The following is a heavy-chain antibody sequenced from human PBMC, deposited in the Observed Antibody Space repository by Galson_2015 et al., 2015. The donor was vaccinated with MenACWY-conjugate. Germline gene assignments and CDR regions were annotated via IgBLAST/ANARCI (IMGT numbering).Heavy chain of an antibody. Sequence: SLRLSCAASGFTFSSYGMHWVRQAPGKGLGWVAVISYDGSNKYYADSVKGRFTISRDNSKNTLYLQMNSLRAEDTAVYYCAKDVGYCSSTSCFSFDYWGQGTLVTVSS. CDR3: AKDVGYCSSTSCFSFDY. V-gene: IGHV3-30*18. D-gene: IGHD2-2*01. CDR1: GFTFSSYG. CDR2: ISYDGSNK. J-gene: IGHJ4*02.